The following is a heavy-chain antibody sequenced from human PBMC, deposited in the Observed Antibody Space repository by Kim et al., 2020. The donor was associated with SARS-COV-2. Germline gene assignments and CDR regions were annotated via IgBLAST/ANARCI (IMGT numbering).Heavy chain of an antibody. CDR3: AKGIVPVIATFFDY. V-gene: IGHV3-30*02. Sequence: ADTVKGLFTISRDNSKNTMYRQMNSLRAEDTAVYYCAKGIVPVIATFFDYSGQGSLVTVSS. D-gene: IGHD2-21*01. J-gene: IGHJ4*02.